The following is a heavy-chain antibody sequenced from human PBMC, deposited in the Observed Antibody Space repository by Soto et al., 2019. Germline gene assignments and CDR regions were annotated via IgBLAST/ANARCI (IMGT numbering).Heavy chain of an antibody. CDR2: IIPIFGTA. CDR1: GGTFSSYA. Sequence: GASVKVSCKASGGTFSSYAISWVRQAPGQGLESMGGIIPIFGTANYAQKFQGRVTITADESTSTAYMELSSLRSEDTAVYYCARDHYYDSSGYGPNWFDPWGRGTLVTVSS. D-gene: IGHD3-22*01. V-gene: IGHV1-69*13. CDR3: ARDHYYDSSGYGPNWFDP. J-gene: IGHJ5*02.